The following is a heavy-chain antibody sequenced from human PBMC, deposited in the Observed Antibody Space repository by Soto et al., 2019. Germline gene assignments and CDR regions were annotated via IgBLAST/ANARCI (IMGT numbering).Heavy chain of an antibody. CDR3: ASLPSYCSGGSCYSVGRDV. Sequence: GASVKVSCKASGYAFTSYDINWVRQATGQGLEWMGWMNPNSGNTGYAQKFQGRVTMTRNTSISTAYMELSSLRSEDTAVYYCASLPSYCSGGSCYSVGRDVWGKGTTVTVSS. D-gene: IGHD2-15*01. V-gene: IGHV1-8*01. CDR2: MNPNSGNT. J-gene: IGHJ6*04. CDR1: GYAFTSYD.